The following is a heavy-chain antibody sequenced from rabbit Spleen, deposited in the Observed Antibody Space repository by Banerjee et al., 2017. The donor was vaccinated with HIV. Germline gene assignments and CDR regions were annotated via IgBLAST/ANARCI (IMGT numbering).Heavy chain of an antibody. CDR2: INAVTGRP. J-gene: IGHJ4*01. Sequence: EQLLESGGGLVKPEGSLKLSCTASGFSFSNKAVMCWVRQAPGKGLEWIACINAVTGRPVYASWVNGRFPISSHNAQNTLFLQMTSLTAADTATYFCARDGAGGSYFALWGPGTLVTVS. D-gene: IGHD8-1*01. CDR3: ARDGAGGSYFAL. CDR1: GFSFSNKAV. V-gene: IGHV1S45*01.